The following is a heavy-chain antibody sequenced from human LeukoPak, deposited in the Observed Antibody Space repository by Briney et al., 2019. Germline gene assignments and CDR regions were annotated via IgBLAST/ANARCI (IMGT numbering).Heavy chain of an antibody. CDR2: INHSGST. Sequence: SETLSLTCAVYGGSSSGYYWSWIRQPPGKGLEWIGEINHSGSTNYNPSLKSRVTISVDTSKNQFSLKLSSVTVADTAVYYCARFRSIDIVVVPAAMSRNNWFDPWGQGTLVTVSS. V-gene: IGHV4-34*01. J-gene: IGHJ5*02. CDR1: GGSSSGYY. CDR3: ARFRSIDIVVVPAAMSRNNWFDP. D-gene: IGHD2-2*01.